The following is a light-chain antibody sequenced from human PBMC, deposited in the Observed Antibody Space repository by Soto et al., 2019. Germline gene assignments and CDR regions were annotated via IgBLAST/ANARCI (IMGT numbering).Light chain of an antibody. J-gene: IGKJ1*01. CDR1: QSISSW. CDR2: KAS. CDR3: QQYDSYGT. Sequence: DIQMTQSPSTLSASVGDRVTITCRASQSISSWLAWYQQKPGKAPKLLIYKASSLESGVPSRFSGSGSGTEFTLTISSLKPDDFATYYCQQYDSYGTFGQGTKV. V-gene: IGKV1-5*03.